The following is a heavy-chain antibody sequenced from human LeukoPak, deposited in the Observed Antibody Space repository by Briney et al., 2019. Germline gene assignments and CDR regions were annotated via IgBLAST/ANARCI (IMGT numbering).Heavy chain of an antibody. V-gene: IGHV1-8*01. D-gene: IGHD1-26*01. CDR3: ARGGRSRVGATF. Sequence: ASVKVSCKASGYTLTSYDINWVRQATGQGLEWMGWMNPNSGNTGYAQKFQGRVTMTRNTSISTAYMELSSLRSEDTAVYYCARGGRSRVGATFWGQGTLVTVSS. J-gene: IGHJ4*02. CDR2: MNPNSGNT. CDR1: GYTLTSYD.